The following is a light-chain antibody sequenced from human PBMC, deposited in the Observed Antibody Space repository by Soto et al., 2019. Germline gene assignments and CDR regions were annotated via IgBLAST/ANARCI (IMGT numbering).Light chain of an antibody. J-gene: IGKJ1*01. CDR1: QSISDT. Sequence: IVMTQSPATLSVSPGGRATLSCRASQSISDTLAWYQQKPGQAPRLLIHGASTRAPGFPARFSGSGSGTDFTITISSLQSEDFEVDYCQQYDNWPWTFGQGTKVDIK. V-gene: IGKV3-15*01. CDR3: QQYDNWPWT. CDR2: GAS.